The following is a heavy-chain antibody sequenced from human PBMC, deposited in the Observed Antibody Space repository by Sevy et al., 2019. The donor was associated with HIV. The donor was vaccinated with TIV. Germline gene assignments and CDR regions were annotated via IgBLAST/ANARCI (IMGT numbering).Heavy chain of an antibody. V-gene: IGHV1-2*02. D-gene: IGHD3-16*02. CDR3: ARGNMITFGRVIATFDA. Sequence: ASVKVSCKASGYTFTGHYIHWVRQAPGQGLEWMGLNNPNSGATKYAQKFQGRVTMTRDTSISAAYMDLSGLRSDDTAIYYCARGNMITFGRVIATFDAWGRGTQVTVSS. CDR2: NNPNSGAT. CDR1: GYTFTGHY. J-gene: IGHJ4*02.